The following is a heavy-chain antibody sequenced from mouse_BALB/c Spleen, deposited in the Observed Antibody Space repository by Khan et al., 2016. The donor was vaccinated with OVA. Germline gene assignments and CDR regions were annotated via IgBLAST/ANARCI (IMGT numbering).Heavy chain of an antibody. D-gene: IGHD1-1*01. CDR2: IYPGDGNT. Sequence: VELVESGTELARPGASVKLSCKASGYTFTSYWMQWVKQRPGQGLEWIGAIYPGDGNTRYTQKFKGKATLTADKSSSTAYMQLSSLASEDSAVYFCVRVGITTGYLDYWGQGTTLTVSS. J-gene: IGHJ2*01. V-gene: IGHV1-87*01. CDR3: VRVGITTGYLDY. CDR1: GYTFTSYW.